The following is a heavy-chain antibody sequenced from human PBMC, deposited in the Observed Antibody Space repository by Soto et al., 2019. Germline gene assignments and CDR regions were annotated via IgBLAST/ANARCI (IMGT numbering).Heavy chain of an antibody. D-gene: IGHD5-12*01. Sequence: SGPTLVNPTETLTLTCTVSGFSLSNARMGVSWIRQPPGKALEWLAHIFSNDEKSYSTSLKSRLTISKDTSKSQVVLTMTNMDPVDTATYYCARSKGDGYNHYYYYYGMDVWGQGTTVTVSS. V-gene: IGHV2-26*01. CDR1: GFSLSNARMG. CDR2: IFSNDEK. CDR3: ARSKGDGYNHYYYYYGMDV. J-gene: IGHJ6*02.